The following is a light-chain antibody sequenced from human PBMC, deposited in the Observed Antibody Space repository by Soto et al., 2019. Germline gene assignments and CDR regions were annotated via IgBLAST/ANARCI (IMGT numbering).Light chain of an antibody. CDR3: QQHNQWPIT. Sequence: EIVMTQSPVTLSVSPGERVTISCRASQSVSSNLAWYQQKPGQAPRLLIYYISTRATGIPARFSGSGSGTEFTLTINSLQPEDSAVYYCQQHNQWPITFGQGTRREIK. V-gene: IGKV3D-15*01. CDR2: YIS. CDR1: QSVSSN. J-gene: IGKJ5*01.